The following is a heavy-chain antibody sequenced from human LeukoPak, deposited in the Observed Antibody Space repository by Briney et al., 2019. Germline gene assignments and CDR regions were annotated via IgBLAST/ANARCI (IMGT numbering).Heavy chain of an antibody. CDR3: ARDLRGPYSGSYRPFDY. D-gene: IGHD1-26*01. CDR1: GFTFRSKA. Sequence: GGSLRLSCAASGFTFRSKAMSWVRQAPGKGLEWVSYISSSGSTIYYADSVKGRFTISRDNAKNSLYLQMNSLRAEDTAVYYCARDLRGPYSGSYRPFDYWGQGTLVTVSS. V-gene: IGHV3-48*03. CDR2: ISSSGSTI. J-gene: IGHJ4*02.